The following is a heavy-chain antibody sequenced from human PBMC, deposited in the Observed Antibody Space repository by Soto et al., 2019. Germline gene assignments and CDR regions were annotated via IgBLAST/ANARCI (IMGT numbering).Heavy chain of an antibody. Sequence: PSQTLSLTCNVSAGSLISTSYSWGWILLPPGKGLEWIGTLYSSRDTYYNPSLKSRVTLSAVTSQNQFSLDLTSVTATDTAVYFCARHPGYCSGGSCNGQYTLDVWGQGTTVT. CDR1: AGSLISTSYS. CDR3: ARHPGYCSGGSCNGQYTLDV. J-gene: IGHJ6*02. CDR2: LYSSRDT. V-gene: IGHV4-39*01. D-gene: IGHD2-15*01.